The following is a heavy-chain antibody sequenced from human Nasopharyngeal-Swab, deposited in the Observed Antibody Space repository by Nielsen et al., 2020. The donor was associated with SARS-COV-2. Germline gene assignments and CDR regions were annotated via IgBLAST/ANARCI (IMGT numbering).Heavy chain of an antibody. CDR1: GFTFSSYG. J-gene: IGHJ3*02. D-gene: IGHD6-19*01. CDR2: ISGSGGST. V-gene: IGHV3-23*01. Sequence: GESLKISCAASGFTFSSYGMHWVRQAPGKGLEWVSAISGSGGSTYYADSVKGRFTISRENSKNTLYLQMNSLRAEDTAVYYCAKRPTVAGRIWGQGTMVTVSS. CDR3: AKRPTVAGRI.